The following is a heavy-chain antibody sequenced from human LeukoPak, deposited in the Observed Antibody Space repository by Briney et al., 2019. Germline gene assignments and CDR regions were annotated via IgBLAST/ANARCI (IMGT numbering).Heavy chain of an antibody. V-gene: IGHV3-21*01. D-gene: IGHD3-10*01. CDR2: ISSSSSYI. CDR3: ARVVTMVRGVTDY. Sequence: PGGSLRLSCAASGFTFSSYSMNWVRQAPGKGLEWVSSISSSSSYIYYADSVKGRFTISRDNAKNSLYLQMNSLRAEDTAVYYCARVVTMVRGVTDYWGQGTLVTVSS. J-gene: IGHJ4*02. CDR1: GFTFSSYS.